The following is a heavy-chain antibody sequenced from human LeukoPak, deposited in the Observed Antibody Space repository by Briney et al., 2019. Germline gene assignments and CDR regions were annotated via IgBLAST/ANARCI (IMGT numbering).Heavy chain of an antibody. CDR3: ARDSLWFGGIDY. D-gene: IGHD3-10*01. Sequence: SETLSLTCTVSGLPISNYYWLWIRHPTGKGLEWFGYIYYSGSTNYNPSLKSRVTISVDTSKNQFSLKLSSVTAADTAVYYCARDSLWFGGIDYWGQGTVVTVSS. V-gene: IGHV4-59*13. CDR1: GLPISNYY. CDR2: IYYSGST. J-gene: IGHJ4*02.